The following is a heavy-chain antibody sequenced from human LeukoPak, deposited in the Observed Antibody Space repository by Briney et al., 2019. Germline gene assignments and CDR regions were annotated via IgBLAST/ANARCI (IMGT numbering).Heavy chain of an antibody. CDR3: ARDMGLGTSSYYYYYGMDV. D-gene: IGHD6-6*01. CDR2: INPNSGGT. J-gene: IGHJ6*02. CDR1: GYTFTDYY. Sequence: ASVNVSCKASGYTFTDYYMHWVRQAPGQGLEGMGWINPNSGGTNYAQKFQGWVTMTRDTSINTVYLELSRLRSDDTAVYYCARDMGLGTSSYYYYYGMDVWGQGTTVTVSS. V-gene: IGHV1-2*04.